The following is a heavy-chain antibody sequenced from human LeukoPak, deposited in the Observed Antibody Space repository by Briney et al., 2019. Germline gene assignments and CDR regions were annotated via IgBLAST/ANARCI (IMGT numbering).Heavy chain of an antibody. V-gene: IGHV4-39*07. Sequence: SETLSLTCTVSGGSISSSSYYWGWIRQPPGKGLGWLGSIYYSGSTYYNPSLKSRVTISVDTSKNQFSLKLSSVTAADTAVYYCASEAGYSSSWGEYFQHWGQGTLVTVSS. CDR3: ASEAGYSSSWGEYFQH. D-gene: IGHD6-13*01. J-gene: IGHJ1*01. CDR1: GGSISSSSYY. CDR2: IYYSGST.